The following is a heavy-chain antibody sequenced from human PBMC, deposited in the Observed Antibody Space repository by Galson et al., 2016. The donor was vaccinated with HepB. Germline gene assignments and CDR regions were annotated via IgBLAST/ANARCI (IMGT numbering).Heavy chain of an antibody. V-gene: IGHV3-7*03. CDR2: IKQDGSET. D-gene: IGHD3-10*01. CDR3: ARDPGITMIRGVYYYFSGMDV. J-gene: IGHJ6*02. Sequence: SLRLPCAASGFTFSSYWMSWVRQAPGKGLEWVANIKQDGSETYYVDSVKGRFTISRDNAKNSLDLQTNSLRDEDTAGYYCARDPGITMIRGVYYYFSGMDVWGQGTTVTVAS. CDR1: GFTFSSYW.